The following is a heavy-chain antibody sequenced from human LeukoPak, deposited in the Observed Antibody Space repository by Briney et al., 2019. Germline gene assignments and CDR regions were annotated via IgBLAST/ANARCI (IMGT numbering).Heavy chain of an antibody. CDR1: GCSFTNHW. J-gene: IGHJ4*02. V-gene: IGHV5-51*01. CDR3: ARHSEEAYSSAFDY. D-gene: IGHD4-11*01. Sequence: GESLQISCKGAGCSFTNHWIAWVRQMPGKGLEWMGIIYPGDSDTRYSPSFQGQVTISVDKSISTAYLQWSSLKAPDTAMYYCARHSEEAYSSAFDYWGQGTLVTVSS. CDR2: IYPGDSDT.